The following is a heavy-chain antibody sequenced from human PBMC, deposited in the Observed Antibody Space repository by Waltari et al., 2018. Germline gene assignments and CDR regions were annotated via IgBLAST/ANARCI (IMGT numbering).Heavy chain of an antibody. Sequence: QVQLVQSGAEVKKPGSSVKVSCKASGGTFSSYAISWVRQAPGQGLEWMGGISHIFGTANYEQKFQGRVTITADEYTSTAYRELSSLRAEDTAVYYCASSTTVTDAFDIWGQGTTVTVSS. CDR2: ISHIFGTA. D-gene: IGHD4-17*01. V-gene: IGHV1-69*01. CDR3: ASSTTVTDAFDI. CDR1: GGTFSSYA. J-gene: IGHJ3*02.